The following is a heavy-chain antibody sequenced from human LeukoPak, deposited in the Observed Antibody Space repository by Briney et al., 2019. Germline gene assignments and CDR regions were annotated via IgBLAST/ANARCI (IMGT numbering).Heavy chain of an antibody. CDR1: RYTFTGYY. Sequence: ASVKVSCKASRYTFTGYYMHWVRQAPGQGLEWMGWINPNSGGTNYAQKFQGRVTMTRDTPISTAYMELSRLRSDDTAVYYCARESPTPDTAMVTGFFDPWGQGTLVTVSS. CDR3: ARESPTPDTAMVTGFFDP. V-gene: IGHV1-2*02. D-gene: IGHD5-18*01. J-gene: IGHJ5*02. CDR2: INPNSGGT.